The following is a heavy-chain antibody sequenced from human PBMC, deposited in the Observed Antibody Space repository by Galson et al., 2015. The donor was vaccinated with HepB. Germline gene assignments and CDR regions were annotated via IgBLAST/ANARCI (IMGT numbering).Heavy chain of an antibody. Sequence: SLRLFCAASGFTFSSYAMSWVRQAPGKGLEWVSAISGSGGSTYYADSVKGRFTISRDNSKNTLYLQMNSLRAEDTALYFCAKDQDVVVPPASFGEYWGQGTLVTVSS. CDR1: GFTFSSYA. D-gene: IGHD2-2*01. CDR3: AKDQDVVVPPASFGEY. J-gene: IGHJ4*02. CDR2: ISGSGGST. V-gene: IGHV3-23*01.